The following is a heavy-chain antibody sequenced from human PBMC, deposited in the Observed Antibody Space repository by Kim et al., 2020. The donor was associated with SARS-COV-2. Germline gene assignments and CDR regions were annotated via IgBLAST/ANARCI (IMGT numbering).Heavy chain of an antibody. J-gene: IGHJ5*02. V-gene: IGHV1-3*01. Sequence: KVQDRVTITRDTAASTAYMELSSLRSEDTAVYYCARGAWFGESLVGSWFDPWGQGTLVTVSS. CDR3: ARGAWFGESLVGSWFDP. D-gene: IGHD3-10*01.